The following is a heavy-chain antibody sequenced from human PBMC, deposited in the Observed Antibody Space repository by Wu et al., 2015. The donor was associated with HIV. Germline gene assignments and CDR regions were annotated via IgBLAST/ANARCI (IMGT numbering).Heavy chain of an antibody. CDR1: GYTFTGYY. CDR2: INPNSGGT. CDR3: ARDYPGIAAAGLNWFDP. D-gene: IGHD6-13*01. Sequence: QVQLVQSGAEVKKPGASVKVSCKASGYTFTGYYMHWVRQAPGQGLEWMGWINPNSGGTNYAQKFQGRVTMTRDTSISTAYMELSRLRSDDTAVYYCARDYPGIAAAGLNWFDPWGQGTLVTVSS. J-gene: IGHJ5*02. V-gene: IGHV1-2*02.